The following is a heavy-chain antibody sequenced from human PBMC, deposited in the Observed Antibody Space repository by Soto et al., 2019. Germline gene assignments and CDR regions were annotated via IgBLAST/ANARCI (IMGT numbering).Heavy chain of an antibody. Sequence: QVQLVESGGGLVKPGGSLRLSCAASGFTFSDYYMSWIRQAPGKGLEWVSYISSSGRTIYYADSVKGRFTISRDNAKNSLYLQMNSLRGEDTAVYYCARDTPTMVRGVRVDAFDIWGQGTMVTGSS. J-gene: IGHJ3*02. CDR2: ISSSGRTI. V-gene: IGHV3-11*01. D-gene: IGHD3-10*01. CDR1: GFTFSDYY. CDR3: ARDTPTMVRGVRVDAFDI.